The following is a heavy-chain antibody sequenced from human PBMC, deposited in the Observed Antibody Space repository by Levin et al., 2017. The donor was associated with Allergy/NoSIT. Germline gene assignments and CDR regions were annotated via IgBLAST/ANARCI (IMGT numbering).Heavy chain of an antibody. CDR3: VRGSSAGSY. Sequence: PGGSLRLSCAASGFTFSSHWMSWVRQAPGKGLEWVANIKQDGSETYSVDSVRGRFTISRDNAKNSLYLQMNRLRVEDTAVYYCVRGSSAGSYWGQGTLVTVSS. D-gene: IGHD6-19*01. CDR2: IKQDGSET. CDR1: GFTFSSHW. V-gene: IGHV3-7*04. J-gene: IGHJ4*02.